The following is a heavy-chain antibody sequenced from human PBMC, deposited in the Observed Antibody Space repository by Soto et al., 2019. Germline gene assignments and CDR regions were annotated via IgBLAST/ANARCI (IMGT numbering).Heavy chain of an antibody. CDR1: GGSISSYY. V-gene: IGHV4-59*08. J-gene: IGHJ6*03. D-gene: IGHD3-3*01. Sequence: SETLSLTCTVSGGSISSYYWSWIRQPPGKGLEWIGYIYYSGSTNYNPSLKSRVTISVDTSKNQFSLKLSSVTAADTAVYYCARQSHYDFWSGYLKNYYYYVDVWGKGTTVTVSS. CDR2: IYYSGST. CDR3: ARQSHYDFWSGYLKNYYYYVDV.